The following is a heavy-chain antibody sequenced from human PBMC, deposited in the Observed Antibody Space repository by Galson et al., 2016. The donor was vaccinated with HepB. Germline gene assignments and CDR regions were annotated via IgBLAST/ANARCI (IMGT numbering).Heavy chain of an antibody. CDR2: IWYDGSNK. J-gene: IGHJ6*02. V-gene: IGHV3-33*01. D-gene: IGHD4-17*01. Sequence: SLRLSCAASGFTFSSYGMHWVRQAPGKGLKWVAVIWYDGSNKQFADSVKGLFTISRDNSKNTVYLQMNSLRAEDTAVYYCARGDYGAYSPFGMDVWGQGTTVTVSS. CDR3: ARGDYGAYSPFGMDV. CDR1: GFTFSSYG.